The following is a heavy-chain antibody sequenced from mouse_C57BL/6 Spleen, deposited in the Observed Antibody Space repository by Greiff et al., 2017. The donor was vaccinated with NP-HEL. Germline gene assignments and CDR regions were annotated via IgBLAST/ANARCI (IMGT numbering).Heavy chain of an antibody. D-gene: IGHD2-4*01. V-gene: IGHV5-17*01. J-gene: IGHJ3*01. CDR2: ISSGSSTI. CDR3: ARLEDYDYPAWFAY. Sequence: EVQLVESGGGLVKPGGSLKLSCAASGFTFSDYGMHWVRQAPEKGLEWVAYISSGSSTIYYADTVKGRFTISSDNAKNTLFLQMTSLRSEDTAMYYCARLEDYDYPAWFAYWGQGTLVTVSA. CDR1: GFTFSDYG.